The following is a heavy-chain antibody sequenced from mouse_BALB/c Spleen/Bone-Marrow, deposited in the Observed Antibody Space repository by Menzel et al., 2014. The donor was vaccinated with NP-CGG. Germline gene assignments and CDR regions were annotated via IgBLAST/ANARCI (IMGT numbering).Heavy chain of an antibody. D-gene: IGHD2-2*01. V-gene: IGHV1S81*02. CDR1: GYTFTNYW. CDR2: INPSNGRT. CDR3: AARLSHLAMDY. Sequence: QVQLKESGAELMKPGASLELSCKASGYTFTNYWIHWVKQRPGQGLEWIGEINPSNGRTNYNEKFKTKATLTVDKSSSTAYMQLSSLTSEDSAVNYCAARLSHLAMDYWGQGTSVTVSS. J-gene: IGHJ4*01.